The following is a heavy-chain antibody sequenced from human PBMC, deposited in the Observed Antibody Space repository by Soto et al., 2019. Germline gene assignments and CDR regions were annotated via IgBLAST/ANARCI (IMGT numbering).Heavy chain of an antibody. Sequence: SETLSLTCTVSGGSISSSSYYWGWIRQPPGKGLEWIGSIYYSGSTYYNPSLKSRVTISVDTSKNQFSLKLSSVTAADTAVYYCARPQILRFLEFRAFDIWGQGTMVTVSS. CDR1: GGSISSSSYY. D-gene: IGHD3-3*01. V-gene: IGHV4-39*01. CDR3: ARPQILRFLEFRAFDI. J-gene: IGHJ3*02. CDR2: IYYSGST.